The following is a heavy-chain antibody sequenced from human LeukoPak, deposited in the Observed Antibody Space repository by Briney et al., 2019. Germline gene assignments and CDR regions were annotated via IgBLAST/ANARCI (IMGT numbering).Heavy chain of an antibody. J-gene: IGHJ4*02. CDR1: GFTFDDYA. D-gene: IGHD3-10*01. Sequence: GGSLRLSCAASGFTFDDYAMHWVRQAPGKGLEWVSGISWNSGSIGYADSVKGRFTISRDNAKHSLYLQMNSLRAEDTALYDCAKEYYYGSGSYGGFDYWGQGTLVTVSS. CDR2: ISWNSGSI. V-gene: IGHV3-9*01. CDR3: AKEYYYGSGSYGGFDY.